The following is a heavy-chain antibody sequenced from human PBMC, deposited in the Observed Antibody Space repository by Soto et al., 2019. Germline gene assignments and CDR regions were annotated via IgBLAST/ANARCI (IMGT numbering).Heavy chain of an antibody. J-gene: IGHJ4*02. D-gene: IGHD2-21*02. V-gene: IGHV3-21*01. CDR2: ISSSSSYI. CDR1: GFTFSSYA. CDR3: ARGGDPDY. Sequence: GGSLRLSCAASGFTFSSYAMSWVRQAPGKGLEWVSSISSSSSYIYYADSVKGRFTISRDNARNTLYLQMNNLRAEDTAVYYCARGGDPDYWGQGTQVTVSS.